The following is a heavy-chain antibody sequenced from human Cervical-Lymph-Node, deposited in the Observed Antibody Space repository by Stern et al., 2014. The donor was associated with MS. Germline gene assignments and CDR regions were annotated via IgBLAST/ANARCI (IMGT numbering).Heavy chain of an antibody. V-gene: IGHV1-69*01. CDR2: IIPAFGTT. D-gene: IGHD6-13*01. J-gene: IGHJ5*02. Sequence: VQLLQSGAEVKMPGSSVKVSCKASGGTFIRHSFSWVRQAPGQRLEWMGGIIPAFGTTKYAEKFQGRVNITADESTSMAYMELTSLRPEDTAVYYCARGPSTSWYSALNWFDPWGQGTLVTVSS. CDR3: ARGPSTSWYSALNWFDP. CDR1: GGTFIRHS.